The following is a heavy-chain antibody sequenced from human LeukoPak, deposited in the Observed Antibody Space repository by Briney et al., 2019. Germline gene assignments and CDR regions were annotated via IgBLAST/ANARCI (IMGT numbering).Heavy chain of an antibody. J-gene: IGHJ4*02. V-gene: IGHV4-59*01. Sequence: SETLSLTCTVSGDSISKYYWSWLRQPPGKGLEYLGYIYYGGSTHYNPSLKSRVTISLDTPRNQFSLKLTSLTAADTAVYYCARDADGDSTFDYWGQGTLVSVSS. CDR3: ARDADGDSTFDY. CDR2: IYYGGST. CDR1: GDSISKYY. D-gene: IGHD4-17*01.